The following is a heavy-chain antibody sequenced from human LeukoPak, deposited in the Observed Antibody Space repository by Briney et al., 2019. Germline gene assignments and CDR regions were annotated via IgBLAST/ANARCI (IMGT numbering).Heavy chain of an antibody. D-gene: IGHD3-10*01. J-gene: IGHJ3*02. CDR2: IYYSGST. V-gene: IGHV4-39*01. CDR1: GGSISSSSYY. CDR3: ASMVRVGAFDI. Sequence: SETLSLTCTVSGGSISSSSYYWGWIRQPPGKGLEWIGSIYYSGSTYYNPSLKSRVTISVDTSKNQFSLKLSPVTAADTAVYYCASMVRVGAFDIWGQGTMVTVSS.